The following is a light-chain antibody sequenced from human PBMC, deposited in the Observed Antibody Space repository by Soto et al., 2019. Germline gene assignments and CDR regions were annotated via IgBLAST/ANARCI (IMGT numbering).Light chain of an antibody. Sequence: EIAMTQSPATLSVSPGERATLSCRASQSISTELAWYQQIPGQPPRLLIYSASTRATGVPARFTVSGSGSEFTVTISGLQSEDFAMYYCQQGHNWPLTFGQWTRLEI. J-gene: IGKJ2*01. CDR2: SAS. CDR1: QSISTE. V-gene: IGKV3-15*01. CDR3: QQGHNWPLT.